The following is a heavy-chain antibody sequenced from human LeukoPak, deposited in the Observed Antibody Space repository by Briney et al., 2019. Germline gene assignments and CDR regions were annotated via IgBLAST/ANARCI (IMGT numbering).Heavy chain of an antibody. CDR1: GFTFSSYA. J-gene: IGHJ6*03. CDR3: AKDGYDYYYYYMDV. Sequence: PGGSLRLSCAASGFTFSSYAMSWVRQAPGKGLEWVSAIRGSGGSTYCADSVQGRFTISRDNSKNTLYLQMNSLRAEDTAVYYCAKDGYDYYYYYMDVWGKGTTVTVSS. D-gene: IGHD1-1*01. CDR2: IRGSGGST. V-gene: IGHV3-23*01.